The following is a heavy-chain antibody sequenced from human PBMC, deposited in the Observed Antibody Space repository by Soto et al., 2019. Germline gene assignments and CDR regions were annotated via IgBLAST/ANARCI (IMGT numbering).Heavy chain of an antibody. CDR1: GGSFSGYY. Sequence: QVQLQQWGAGLLKPSETLSLTCAVYGGSFSGYYWSWIRQPPGKGLEWIGEINHSGSTNYNPSLKSRVTISVDTSMNQFSLKLSSVTAADTAVYYCARGWGALFDYWGQGAVVTVSS. CDR3: ARGWGALFDY. D-gene: IGHD7-27*01. J-gene: IGHJ4*02. V-gene: IGHV4-34*01. CDR2: INHSGST.